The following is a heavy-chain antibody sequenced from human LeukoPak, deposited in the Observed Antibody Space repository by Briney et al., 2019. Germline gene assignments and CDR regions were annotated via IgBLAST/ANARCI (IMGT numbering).Heavy chain of an antibody. V-gene: IGHV4-61*02. D-gene: IGHD6-19*01. CDR1: GASVSRGTFY. J-gene: IGHJ6*03. CDR3: AREAGIAVSGAFYYYMDV. CDR2: IYTTGST. Sequence: SQTLSLTCTVSGASVSRGTFYWSWIRQPAGKGLEWLGRIYTTGSTNYNPFLSNRIAISVDTSNNHFSLKLSSVTAADTAVYFCAREAGIAVSGAFYYYMDVWGEGTTVTVSS.